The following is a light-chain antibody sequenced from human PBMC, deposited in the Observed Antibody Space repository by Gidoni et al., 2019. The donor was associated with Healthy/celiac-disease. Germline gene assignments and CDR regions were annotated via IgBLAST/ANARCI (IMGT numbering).Light chain of an antibody. CDR3: QQNYSTPWT. V-gene: IGKV1-39*01. J-gene: IGKJ1*01. CDR2: AAS. CDR1: QSISSY. Sequence: DIQMTQSPSSLSASVGDRVTITCRASQSISSYLNWYQQKPGKAPKLLIYAASRLKSGVPSRFSGSGSRADNTLTISSLQPEDIATYYCQQNYSTPWTFGQGTKVEIK.